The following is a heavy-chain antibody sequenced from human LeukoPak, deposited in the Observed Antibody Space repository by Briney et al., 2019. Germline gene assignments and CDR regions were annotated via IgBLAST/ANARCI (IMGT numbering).Heavy chain of an antibody. CDR1: GYSISSGYY. J-gene: IGHJ3*02. D-gene: IGHD3-3*01. CDR3: ARHGLSGITIFGVVTTSHYDAFDI. Sequence: SETLSLTCAVSGYSISSGYYWGRIRQPPGKGLEWIGSIYHSGSTYYNPSLKSRVTISVDTSKNQSSLKLSAVTAADTAVYYCARHGLSGITIFGVVTTSHYDAFDIWGQGTMVTVSS. V-gene: IGHV4-38-2*01. CDR2: IYHSGST.